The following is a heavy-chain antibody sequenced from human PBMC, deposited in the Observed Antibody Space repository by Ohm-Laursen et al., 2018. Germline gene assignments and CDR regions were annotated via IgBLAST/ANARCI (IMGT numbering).Heavy chain of an antibody. D-gene: IGHD6-19*01. CDR1: GFTFDDYA. Sequence: RSLRLSCSASGFTFDDYAMHWVRQAPGKGLEWVSGISWNSGSIGYADSVKGRFTISRDSSRNTVNLQMNSLGVEDTAVYYCARASWLGDGFDIWGRGTMVIVSS. V-gene: IGHV3-9*01. CDR3: ARASWLGDGFDI. J-gene: IGHJ3*02. CDR2: ISWNSGSI.